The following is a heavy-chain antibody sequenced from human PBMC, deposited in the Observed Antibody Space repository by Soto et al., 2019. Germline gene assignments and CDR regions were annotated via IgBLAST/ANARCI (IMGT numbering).Heavy chain of an antibody. V-gene: IGHV4-39*01. CDR2: IYFTGNT. D-gene: IGHD6-13*01. Sequence: SETLSLTCTVSGGSISSGDYYWSWIRQPPGKGLEWIGTIYFTGNTYYTPSLKSRLTMSIDTSKNQFSLKLSSVTAADTAVYYCARLAPIAAADGMDVWGQGTTVTVSS. CDR1: GGSISSGDYY. CDR3: ARLAPIAAADGMDV. J-gene: IGHJ6*02.